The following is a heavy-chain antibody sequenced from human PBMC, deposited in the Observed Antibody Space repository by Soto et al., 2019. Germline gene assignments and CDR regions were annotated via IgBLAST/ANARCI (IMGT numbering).Heavy chain of an antibody. J-gene: IGHJ6*02. CDR1: GYSFTSYW. Sequence: GESLKIACKGSGYSFTSYWIGWVRQMPGKGLEWMGIIYPGDSDTRYSPSFQGQVTISADKSISTAYLQWSSLKASDTAMYYCASSRAASSSSTLYYYYYGMDVWGQGTTVTVSS. V-gene: IGHV5-51*01. CDR3: ASSRAASSSSTLYYYYYGMDV. CDR2: IYPGDSDT. D-gene: IGHD6-6*01.